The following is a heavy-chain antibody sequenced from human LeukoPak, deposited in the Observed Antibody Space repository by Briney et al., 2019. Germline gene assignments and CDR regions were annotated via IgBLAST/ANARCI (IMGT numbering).Heavy chain of an antibody. CDR3: ARGSGVVVVVATHPYYYGMDV. V-gene: IGHV4-30-4*01. J-gene: IGHJ6*02. CDR1: GGSISSGDYY. Sequence: SETLSLTCTVSGGSISSGDYYWSWIRQPPGKGLEWIVYIYYSGSTYYNPSLKSRVTISVDTSKNQFSLKLSSVTAADTAVYYCARGSGVVVVVATHPYYYGMDVWGQGTTVTVSS. CDR2: IYYSGST. D-gene: IGHD2-15*01.